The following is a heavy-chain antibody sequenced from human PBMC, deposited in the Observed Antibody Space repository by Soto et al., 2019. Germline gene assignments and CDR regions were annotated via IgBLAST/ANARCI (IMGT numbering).Heavy chain of an antibody. J-gene: IGHJ5*02. D-gene: IGHD4-4*01. V-gene: IGHV3-7*01. Sequence: GGSLRLSCAASGFTFSSYWMSWVRQAPGKGLEWVANIKQDGSEKYYVDSVKGRFTISRDNAKNSLYLQMNSLRAEDTAVYYCARGGYSNYWGFDPWGQGTLVTVSS. CDR3: ARGGYSNYWGFDP. CDR1: GFTFSSYW. CDR2: IKQDGSEK.